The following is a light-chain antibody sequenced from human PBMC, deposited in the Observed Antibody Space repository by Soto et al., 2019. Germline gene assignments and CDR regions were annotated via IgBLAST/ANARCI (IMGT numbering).Light chain of an antibody. V-gene: IGKV3-20*01. CDR3: QHYGSSRT. J-gene: IGKJ1*01. Sequence: EIVLTQSPGTLSLSPGERATLSCRASQSISSSYLAWYQQKPGQAPRLLIYGASSRAGGIPDRFSGSGSRTDFTLTVSILEPEDFAVYYCQHYGSSRTFGQGTKVEIK. CDR1: QSISSSY. CDR2: GAS.